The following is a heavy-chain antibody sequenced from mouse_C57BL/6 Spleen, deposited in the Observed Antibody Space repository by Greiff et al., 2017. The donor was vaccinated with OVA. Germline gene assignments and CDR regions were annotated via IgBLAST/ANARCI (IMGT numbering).Heavy chain of an antibody. CDR2: INPNNGGT. J-gene: IGHJ4*01. CDR3: ARDYGSSNYAMDY. Sequence: EVQLQQSGPELVKPGASVKIPCKASGYTFTDYNMDWVKQSHGKSLEWIGDINPNNGGTTYNQKFKGKATLTVDKSSSTAYMELRSLTSEDTAVYYCARDYGSSNYAMDYWGQGTSVTVSS. CDR1: GYTFTDYN. D-gene: IGHD1-1*01. V-gene: IGHV1-18*01.